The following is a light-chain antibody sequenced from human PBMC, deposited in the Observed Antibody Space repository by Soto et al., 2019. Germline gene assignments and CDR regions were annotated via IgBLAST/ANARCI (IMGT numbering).Light chain of an antibody. Sequence: EIVLTQSPATLSLSPRERATRSCRASQSVSSYLAWYQQKPGQAPRLLIYDASTRATGIPARFSGSGSGTDFTLTINSLDPEDFAVDYCQQRSNWPPTFGQGTKVEIK. J-gene: IGKJ1*01. V-gene: IGKV3-11*01. CDR3: QQRSNWPPT. CDR1: QSVSSY. CDR2: DAS.